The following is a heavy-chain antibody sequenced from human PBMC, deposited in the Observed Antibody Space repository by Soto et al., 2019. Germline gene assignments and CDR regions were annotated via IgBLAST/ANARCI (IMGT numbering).Heavy chain of an antibody. J-gene: IGHJ3*02. Sequence: QVQLVESGGGVVQPGRSLRLSCAASGFTFSSYGMHWVRQAPGKGLEWVAVISYDGSNKYYADSVKGRFTISRDNFKNTLYLQMNSLRAEDTAVYYCAKDRNDVDAFDIWGQGTMVTVSS. V-gene: IGHV3-30*18. D-gene: IGHD1-1*01. CDR1: GFTFSSYG. CDR3: AKDRNDVDAFDI. CDR2: ISYDGSNK.